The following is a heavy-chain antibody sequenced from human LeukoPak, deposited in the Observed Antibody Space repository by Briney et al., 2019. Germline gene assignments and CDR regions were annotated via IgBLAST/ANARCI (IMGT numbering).Heavy chain of an antibody. D-gene: IGHD5-24*01. J-gene: IGHJ4*02. CDR3: ARGRLRWLYAYYFDY. V-gene: IGHV3-30*04. CDR1: GFTFSSYA. Sequence: GGSLRLSCAASGFTFSSYAMHSVRQAPGKGLEWVVVISYDGSNKYYADSVKGRFTISRDNSKNTLYLQMNSLRAEDTAVYYCARGRLRWLYAYYFDYWGQGTLVTVSS. CDR2: ISYDGSNK.